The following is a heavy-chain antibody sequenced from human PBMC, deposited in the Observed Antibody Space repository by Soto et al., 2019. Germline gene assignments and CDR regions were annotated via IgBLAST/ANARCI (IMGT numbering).Heavy chain of an antibody. CDR1: GYTFTSYD. CDR3: EATPAATNCFDT. J-gene: IGHJ5*02. CDR2: MNPNSGNT. Sequence: GASVKVSCKASGYTFTSYDINWVRQATGQGLEWMGWMNPNSGNTGYAQKFQGRVTMTRNTSISTAYMELSSLRSEDTAVYYCEATPAATNCFDTWGQGTLVTVSS. D-gene: IGHD2-15*01. V-gene: IGHV1-8*01.